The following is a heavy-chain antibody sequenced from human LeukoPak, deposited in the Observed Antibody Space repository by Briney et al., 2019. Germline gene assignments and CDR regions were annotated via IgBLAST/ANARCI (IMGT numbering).Heavy chain of an antibody. D-gene: IGHD3-22*01. CDR1: GYTFTIYY. V-gene: IGHV1-46*01. J-gene: IGHJ4*02. Sequence: ASVKDSCKASGYTFTIYYIHWVRQAPGQGLEWMGIINPSGGSTSYAQKFPGTVTMDRVTSTSTACMELRSLRSNDTAIYYCARNYDSSKDGNDYWGQGTLVTVSS. CDR2: INPSGGST. CDR3: ARNYDSSKDGNDY.